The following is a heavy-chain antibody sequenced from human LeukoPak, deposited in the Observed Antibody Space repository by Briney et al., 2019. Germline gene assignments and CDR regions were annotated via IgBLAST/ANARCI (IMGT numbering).Heavy chain of an antibody. D-gene: IGHD3-10*01. CDR3: ARGGYYGSGNDFRFDP. Sequence: PSETLSLTCTVSGGSISSYYWSWIRKSPGKGLEFIGNIHYTGSTNYNPSLKSRVTISVETSKNQFSLKLKSVTAADTAVYYCARGGYYGSGNDFRFDPWGQGTLVTVSS. V-gene: IGHV4-59*01. CDR2: IHYTGST. J-gene: IGHJ5*02. CDR1: GGSISSYY.